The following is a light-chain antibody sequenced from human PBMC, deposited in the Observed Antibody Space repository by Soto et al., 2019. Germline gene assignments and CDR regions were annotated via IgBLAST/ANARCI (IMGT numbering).Light chain of an antibody. CDR3: QQFNSYSYT. Sequence: IPVPQSPRTLSASVGDRVTITCRASQTISSWLAWYQQKPGKAPKLLIYKASTLKSGVPSRFSGSESGTEFTLTISSLQPEDFATYYCQQFNSYSYTFGQGTKVDIK. CDR1: QTISSW. CDR2: KAS. J-gene: IGKJ2*01. V-gene: IGKV1-5*03.